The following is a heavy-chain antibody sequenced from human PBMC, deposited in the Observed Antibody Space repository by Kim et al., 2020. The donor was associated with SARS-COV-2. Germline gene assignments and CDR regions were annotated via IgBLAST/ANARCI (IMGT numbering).Heavy chain of an antibody. CDR1: GFTFSTSP. Sequence: GGSLRLSCVASGFTFSTSPMGWVRQAPGEGLEWVSRISWDGTRTYYADSVKGRVTMSSDKSKNTVYLHMNSLRVEDTAAYYCAEGVTNSGFDYWGQGA. D-gene: IGHD4-17*01. CDR2: ISWDGTRT. J-gene: IGHJ4*02. V-gene: IGHV3-23*01. CDR3: AEGVTNSGFDY.